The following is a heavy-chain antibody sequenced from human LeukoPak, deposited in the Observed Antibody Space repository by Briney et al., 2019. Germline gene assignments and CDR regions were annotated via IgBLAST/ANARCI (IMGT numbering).Heavy chain of an antibody. J-gene: IGHJ4*02. CDR2: IEQDGSEE. D-gene: IGHD4-11*01. CDR3: ARGEVDSNVDY. Sequence: GGSLRLSCAASGFIFSDYWMNWVRQAPGKGLECMANIEQDGSEEYYGDSVKGRFTISRDNAKNSLYLQMNSLRAEDTAVYYCARGEVDSNVDYWGQGTLVTVSS. V-gene: IGHV3-7*05. CDR1: GFIFSDYW.